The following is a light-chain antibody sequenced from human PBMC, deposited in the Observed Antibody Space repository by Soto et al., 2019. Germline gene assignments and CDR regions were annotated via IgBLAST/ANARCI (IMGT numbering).Light chain of an antibody. V-gene: IGKV1-5*01. CDR2: DAS. J-gene: IGKJ2*01. CDR1: QSISSW. Sequence: DIQMTQSPSTLSASAGDRVTITCRASQSISSWLAWYQQKPGKAPKFLIYDASSLESGVPSRFSGSGSGTEFTLTISSLQPDDFATYYCQQYNSYPYTFGQGTKVDIK. CDR3: QQYNSYPYT.